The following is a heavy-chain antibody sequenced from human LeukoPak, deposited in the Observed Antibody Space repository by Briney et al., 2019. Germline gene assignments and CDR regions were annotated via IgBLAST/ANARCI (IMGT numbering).Heavy chain of an antibody. D-gene: IGHD1-26*01. CDR2: IRYDGSNK. V-gene: IGHV3-30*02. Sequence: GGSLRLSCAASGFTFSSYGMHWVRQAPGKGLEWVAFIRYDGSNKYYADSVKGRFTISRDNAKNSLYLQMNSLRAEDTALYYCASSGSYTDYYYYYMDVWGKGTTVTVSS. J-gene: IGHJ6*03. CDR3: ASSGSYTDYYYYYMDV. CDR1: GFTFSSYG.